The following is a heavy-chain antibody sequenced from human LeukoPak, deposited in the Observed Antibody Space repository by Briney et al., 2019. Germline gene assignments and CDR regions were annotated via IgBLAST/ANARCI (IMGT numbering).Heavy chain of an antibody. CDR3: AKPTGDTGWYGLFEY. V-gene: IGHV3-30*18. J-gene: IGHJ4*02. Sequence: GRPLRLSCAASGFTFSGYAMNWVRQAPGKGLEWVAVVSYDGNDYYYADSVKGRFTISRDNSKNTLYLQMNSLRAEDTAVYYCAKPTGDTGWYGLFEYWGQGTLVTVSS. CDR2: VSYDGNDY. CDR1: GFTFSGYA. D-gene: IGHD6-19*01.